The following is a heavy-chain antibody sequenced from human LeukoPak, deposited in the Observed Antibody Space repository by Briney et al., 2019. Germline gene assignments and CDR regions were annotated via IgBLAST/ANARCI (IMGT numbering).Heavy chain of an antibody. Sequence: GASVKVSCKASGYTFTTYYMHWVRQAPGQGLEWMGWINPDSGGTNYAQKFQGRVTMTRDTSISTAYMELSRLRSDDTAVYYCARDQADYYGSGSYYNEDYWGQGTLVTVSS. CDR1: GYTFTTYY. D-gene: IGHD3-10*01. CDR3: ARDQADYYGSGSYYNEDY. V-gene: IGHV1-2*02. J-gene: IGHJ4*02. CDR2: INPDSGGT.